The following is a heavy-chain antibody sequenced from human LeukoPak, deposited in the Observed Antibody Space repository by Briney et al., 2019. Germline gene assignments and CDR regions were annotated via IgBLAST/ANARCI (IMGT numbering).Heavy chain of an antibody. CDR2: IYYSGST. CDR3: ARASYYYESGGYAYFFDY. CDR1: GGSISSYY. J-gene: IGHJ4*02. D-gene: IGHD3-22*01. V-gene: IGHV4-59*01. Sequence: SETLSLTCTVSGGSISSYYWNWIRQPPGKGLEWIGHIYYSGSTTYNPSLKSRVTISVDTSKIQFSLKLSSVTAADTAVYYCARASYYYESGGYAYFFDYWGQGTLVTVSA.